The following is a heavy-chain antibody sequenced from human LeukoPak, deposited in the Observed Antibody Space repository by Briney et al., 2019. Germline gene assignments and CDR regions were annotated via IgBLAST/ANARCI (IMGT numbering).Heavy chain of an antibody. V-gene: IGHV4-34*01. CDR2: INHSGST. CDR3: ARDLGNWFDP. CDR1: GGSFSGYY. Sequence: SETLSLTCAVYGGSFSGYYWSWIRQPPGKGLEWIGEINHSGSTNYNPSLKSRVTISVDRSKNQFSLKLSSVTAADTAVYYCARDLGNWFDPWGQGTLVTVSS. J-gene: IGHJ5*02.